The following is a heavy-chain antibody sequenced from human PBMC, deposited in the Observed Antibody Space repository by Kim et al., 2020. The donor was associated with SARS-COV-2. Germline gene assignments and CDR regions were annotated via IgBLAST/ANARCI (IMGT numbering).Heavy chain of an antibody. CDR2: IIPSFGTT. J-gene: IGHJ6*02. CDR3: ARAVITIFGRSRSQYYGMDV. V-gene: IGHV1-69*13. D-gene: IGHD3-3*01. CDR1: RGSFSNFA. Sequence: SVKVSCKASRGSFSNFAISWVRQAPGQGLEWMGGIIPSFGTTDYAQKFQDRVTITANEFTGTAYMELTSLKPDDTAVFYCARAVITIFGRSRSQYYGMDVWGQGTTVSVSS.